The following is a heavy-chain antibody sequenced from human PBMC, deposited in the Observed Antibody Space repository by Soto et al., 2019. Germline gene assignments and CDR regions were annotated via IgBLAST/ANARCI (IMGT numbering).Heavy chain of an antibody. CDR3: ARVPPFSSSWSYYYYYYGMDV. V-gene: IGHV4-4*02. D-gene: IGHD6-13*01. Sequence: SETLSLTCAVSGGSISSSNWWSWVRQPPGKGLEWIGEIYHSGSTNYNPSLKSRVTISVDKSKNQFSLKLSSVTAADTAVYYCARVPPFSSSWSYYYYYYGMDVWGQGTTVTSP. CDR1: GGSISSSNW. CDR2: IYHSGST. J-gene: IGHJ6*02.